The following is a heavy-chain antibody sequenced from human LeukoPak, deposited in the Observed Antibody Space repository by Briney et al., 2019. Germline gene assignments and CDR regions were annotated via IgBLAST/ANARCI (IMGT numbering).Heavy chain of an antibody. Sequence: AGGSLRLSCAASGFTFDDYAMHWVRQAPGKGLEWVSGISWNSGSIGYADSVKGRFTISRDNAKNSLYLQMNSLRAEDKALYYCAKDILPGRSSGWGNAFDIWGQGTMVTVSS. V-gene: IGHV3-9*01. J-gene: IGHJ3*02. CDR3: AKDILPGRSSGWGNAFDI. CDR2: ISWNSGSI. D-gene: IGHD6-19*01. CDR1: GFTFDDYA.